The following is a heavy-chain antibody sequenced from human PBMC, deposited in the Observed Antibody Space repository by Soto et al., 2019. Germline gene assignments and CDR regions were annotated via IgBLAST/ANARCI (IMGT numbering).Heavy chain of an antibody. CDR1: GFTFSSYW. V-gene: IGHV3-74*01. CDR2: INSDGSST. CDR3: VRTSLVVAAATREDY. J-gene: IGHJ4*02. D-gene: IGHD2-15*01. Sequence: EVQLVESGGGLVQPGGSRSLSCAASGFTFSSYWRHWVRQAPGKGLGGVSRINSDGSSTSYADSVKGRFTISRDNAKNTLYLQMNSLRAEDTAVYYCVRTSLVVAAATREDYWGQGTLVTVSS.